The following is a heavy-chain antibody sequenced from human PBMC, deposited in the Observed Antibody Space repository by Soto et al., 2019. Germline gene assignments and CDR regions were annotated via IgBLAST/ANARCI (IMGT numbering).Heavy chain of an antibody. CDR3: ARRKGIAAVYYYYYMDV. CDR1: GGTFSGYY. V-gene: IGHV4-34*01. D-gene: IGHD6-25*01. Sequence: AETLSLTCAVYGGTFSGYYLNWIRQPPGKGLEWIGEINYSGSTNYNPSLKSRVTISVDTSKNQFSLKLSSVTAADTAVYYCARRKGIAAVYYYYYMDVWGKGTTVTVSS. J-gene: IGHJ6*03. CDR2: INYSGST.